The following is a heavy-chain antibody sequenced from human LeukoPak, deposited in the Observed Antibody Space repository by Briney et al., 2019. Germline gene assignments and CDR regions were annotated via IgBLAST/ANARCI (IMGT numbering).Heavy chain of an antibody. V-gene: IGHV1-8*01. CDR1: GYTFTSYD. Sequence: ASVKVSCKASGYTFTSYDINWVRQATGQGLVWMGWMNPNSGNTGYAQKFQGRVTMTRNTSISTAYMELSSLRSEDTAVYYCARVPLAGFWSDYYRNWFDPWGQGTLVTVSS. D-gene: IGHD3-3*01. CDR3: ARVPLAGFWSDYYRNWFDP. J-gene: IGHJ5*02. CDR2: MNPNSGNT.